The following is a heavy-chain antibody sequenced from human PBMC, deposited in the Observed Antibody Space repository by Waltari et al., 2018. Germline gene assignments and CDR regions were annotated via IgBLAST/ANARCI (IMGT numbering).Heavy chain of an antibody. CDR2: ISWNSGSI. J-gene: IGHJ4*02. V-gene: IGHV3-9*01. D-gene: IGHD2-15*01. Sequence: EVQLVESGGGLVQPGRSLRLSCAASGFTFDDYAMHWVRQAPGKGLEWVSGISWNSGSIGYADSVKGRFTISRDNAKNSLYLQMNSLRAEDTAVYYCARGPRWDGGNPDYWGQGTLVTVSS. CDR3: ARGPRWDGGNPDY. CDR1: GFTFDDYA.